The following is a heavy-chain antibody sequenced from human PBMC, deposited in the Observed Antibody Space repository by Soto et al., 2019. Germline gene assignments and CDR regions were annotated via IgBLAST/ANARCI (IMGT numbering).Heavy chain of an antibody. CDR2: ISGSGGST. V-gene: IGHV3-23*01. D-gene: IGHD6-13*01. CDR3: AKDRYSSSHYYYYYGMDV. J-gene: IGHJ6*02. CDR1: GFTFSSYA. Sequence: GGFLRLSCAASGFTFSSYAMSWVHQAPGKGLEWVSAISGSGGSTYYADSVKGRFTISRDNSKNTLYLQMNSLRAEDTAVYYCAKDRYSSSHYYYYYGMDVWGQGTTVTVSS.